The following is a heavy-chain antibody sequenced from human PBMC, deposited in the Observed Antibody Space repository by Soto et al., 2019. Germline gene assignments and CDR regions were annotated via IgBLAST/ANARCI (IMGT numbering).Heavy chain of an antibody. CDR3: AREVGITIFDGGMDV. CDR2: IYYSGST. Sequence: SETLSLTCTVSGGSISSGGYYWSWIRQHPGKGLEWIGYIYYSGSTYYNPSLKSRVTISVDTSKNQFSLKLSSVTAADTAVYYCAREVGITIFDGGMDVWGQGTTVTVSS. CDR1: GGSISSGGYY. D-gene: IGHD3-3*01. J-gene: IGHJ6*02. V-gene: IGHV4-31*03.